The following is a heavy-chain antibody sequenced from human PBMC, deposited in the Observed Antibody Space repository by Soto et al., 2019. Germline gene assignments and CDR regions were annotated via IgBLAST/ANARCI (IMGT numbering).Heavy chain of an antibody. CDR3: ARDQLVAASYYYGMGV. Sequence: SETLSLTCTVSGGSISSGGYYWSWIRQHPGKGLEWIGYIYYSGSTYYNPSLKSRVTISVDTSKNQFSLKLSSVTAADTAVYYCARDQLVAASYYYGMGVWGQGTTVTVSS. D-gene: IGHD5-12*01. CDR2: IYYSGST. CDR1: GGSISSGGYY. V-gene: IGHV4-31*03. J-gene: IGHJ6*02.